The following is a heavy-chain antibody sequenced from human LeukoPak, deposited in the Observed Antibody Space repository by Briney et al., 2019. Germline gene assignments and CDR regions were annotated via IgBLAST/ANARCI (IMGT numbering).Heavy chain of an antibody. CDR2: IRSKAYGGTT. D-gene: IGHD6-13*01. CDR3: TRHRRPIAAAGTYYMDV. Sequence: PGGSLRLSCTASGFTFGDYAMGWVRQAPGEGLEWVSFIRSKAYGGTTDYAASVKGRFTISRDDSKSIAYLQMDSLQTEDTAVYFCTRHRRPIAAAGTYYMDVWGKGTAVTISS. CDR1: GFTFGDYA. J-gene: IGHJ6*03. V-gene: IGHV3-49*04.